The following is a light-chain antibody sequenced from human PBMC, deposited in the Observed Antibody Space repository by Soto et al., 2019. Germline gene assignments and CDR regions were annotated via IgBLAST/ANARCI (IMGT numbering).Light chain of an antibody. CDR2: EVS. CDR3: SSYTSSSTIYV. V-gene: IGLV2-14*01. Sequence: QSARTHPASVSWSPGHSITISCTGTSSDVGGYNYVSWYQQHPGKAPKLMIYEVSNRPSGVSNRFSGSKSGNTASLTISGLQAEDEDDYYCSSYTSSSTIYVFGTGTKVTGL. CDR1: SSDVGGYNY. J-gene: IGLJ1*01.